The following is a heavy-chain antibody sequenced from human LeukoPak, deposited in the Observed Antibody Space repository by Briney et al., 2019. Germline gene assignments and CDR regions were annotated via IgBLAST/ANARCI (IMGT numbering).Heavy chain of an antibody. D-gene: IGHD4-23*01. V-gene: IGHV4-59*08. CDR3: ARHPRYGVNASAFDS. J-gene: IGHJ4*02. CDR2: IYFTGTT. Sequence: SETLSLTCTVSGGSIIDYYLNWIRQPPGKRLEWMGYIYFTGTTRYNPSVESRVTMSVDTSKNQFSLSLRTVTAADAAIYYCARHPRYGVNASAFDSWGQGTLVTVSS. CDR1: GGSIIDYY.